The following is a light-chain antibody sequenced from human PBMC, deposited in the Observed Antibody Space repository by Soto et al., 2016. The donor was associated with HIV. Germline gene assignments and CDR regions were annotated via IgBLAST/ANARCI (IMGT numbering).Light chain of an antibody. CDR2: QDN. CDR3: QAWDSSTVV. V-gene: IGLV3-1*01. CDR1: KLGDKH. Sequence: SFELTQPSSVSVPPGQTASITCSGDKLGDKHACWYQQKPGQSPVLVIFQDNKRPAGIPERFSGSNSGNTATLTISGTQAMDEADYYCQAWDSSTVVFGGGTKLTVL. J-gene: IGLJ2*01.